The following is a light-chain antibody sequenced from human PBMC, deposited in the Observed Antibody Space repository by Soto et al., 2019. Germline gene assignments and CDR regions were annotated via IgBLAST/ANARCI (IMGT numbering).Light chain of an antibody. V-gene: IGKV3-20*01. J-gene: IGKJ5*01. CDR2: GAS. CDR3: QQYGSSYSIT. Sequence: EIVLTQSPGTLSLSPGERATLSCRASQNVSSNYFAWYQQKPGQAPRLLIYGASSRATGIPDRFSGSGSGTDFTLTISRLEPEDFAVYYCQQYGSSYSITFCQGTRLEIK. CDR1: QNVSSNY.